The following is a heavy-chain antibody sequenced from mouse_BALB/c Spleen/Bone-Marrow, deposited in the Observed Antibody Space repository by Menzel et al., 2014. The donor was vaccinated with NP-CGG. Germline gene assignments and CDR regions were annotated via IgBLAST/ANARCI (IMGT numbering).Heavy chain of an antibody. CDR1: GYTFTDYV. Sequence: QVQLQQSGPGLVKPGASVKMSCKASGYTFTDYVISWVKQRTGQGLEWIGEIYPGSGSTYYNEKFKGKATLTADKSSNTAYMQLSSLTSEDSAVYFCATGTDYWGQGTTLTVSS. CDR3: ATGTDY. CDR2: IYPGSGST. J-gene: IGHJ2*01. D-gene: IGHD4-1*01. V-gene: IGHV1-77*01.